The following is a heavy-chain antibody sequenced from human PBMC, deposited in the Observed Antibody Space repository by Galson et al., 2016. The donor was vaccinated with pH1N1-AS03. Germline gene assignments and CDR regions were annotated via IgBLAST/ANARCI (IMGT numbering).Heavy chain of an antibody. CDR2: INAGNGNT. CDR3: ARGRGSYGMDV. D-gene: IGHD1-26*01. CDR1: GYTFISYV. J-gene: IGHJ6*02. Sequence: SVKVSCKASGYTFISYVMHWVRQAPGQRLEWMGWINAGNGNTTYSQSFQGRVTITRDISASKAYMELSSLRSEDTAVYYCARGRGSYGMDVWGQGTTVTGSS. V-gene: IGHV1-3*01.